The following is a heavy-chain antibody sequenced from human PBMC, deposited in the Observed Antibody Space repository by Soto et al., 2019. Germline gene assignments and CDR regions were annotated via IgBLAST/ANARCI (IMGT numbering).Heavy chain of an antibody. J-gene: IGHJ4*02. CDR3: AKGVSQYTPLALFDY. CDR1: GFTFSSYA. CDR2: ISGSDGRT. Sequence: EVQLLESGGGLVRPGGSLRLSCAASGFTFSSYAMSWVRQAPGKGLEWVSTISGSDGRTYSTDSVKGRFTISRDNSRNPAYLQMNSLRVEDTAVYYCAKGVSQYTPLALFDYWGRGTLVTVSS. V-gene: IGHV3-23*01. D-gene: IGHD5-18*01.